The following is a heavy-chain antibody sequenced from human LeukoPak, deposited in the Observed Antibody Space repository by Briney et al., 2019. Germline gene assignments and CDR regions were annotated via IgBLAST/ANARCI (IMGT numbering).Heavy chain of an antibody. J-gene: IGHJ4*02. CDR3: ERGDAIVPAAYFDY. CDR2: IYYSGST. CDR1: GGSISSSTYY. V-gene: IGHV4-39*07. Sequence: SETLSLTCVVSGGSISSSTYYWGWIRQPPGKGLEWIGHIYYSGSTNYNPSLKSRVTISVDTSKNQFSLKLSSVTAADTAVYYCERGDAIVPAAYFDYWGQGTLVTVSS. D-gene: IGHD2-2*01.